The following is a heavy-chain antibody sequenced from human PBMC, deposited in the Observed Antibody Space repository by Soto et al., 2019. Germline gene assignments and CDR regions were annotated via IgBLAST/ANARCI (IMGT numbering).Heavy chain of an antibody. CDR1: GYSFTSYW. V-gene: IGHV5-51*01. J-gene: IGHJ6*03. CDR3: ARRGYDSSPLEAIGDSYYLDV. CDR2: IYPGDSDT. Sequence: PGESLKISWKGSGYSFTSYWTGWVRQMPGKGLEWMGIIYPGDSDTRYSPSFQGQVTISADKSISTAYLQWSSLKASDTAMYYCARRGYDSSPLEAIGDSYYLDVWGKGTTVTVSS. D-gene: IGHD5-12*01.